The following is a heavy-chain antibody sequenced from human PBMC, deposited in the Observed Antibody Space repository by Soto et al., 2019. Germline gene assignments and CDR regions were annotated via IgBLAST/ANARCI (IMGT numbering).Heavy chain of an antibody. D-gene: IGHD2-15*01. Sequence: GGSLRLSCAASGFTFSSYAMSWVRQAPGKGLEWVSAISGSGGSTYYADSVKGRFTISRDNSKNTLYLQMNSLRAEDTAVYYCARDCSGGSCYSAFDYWGQGTLVTVSS. J-gene: IGHJ4*02. V-gene: IGHV3-23*01. CDR2: ISGSGGST. CDR1: GFTFSSYA. CDR3: ARDCSGGSCYSAFDY.